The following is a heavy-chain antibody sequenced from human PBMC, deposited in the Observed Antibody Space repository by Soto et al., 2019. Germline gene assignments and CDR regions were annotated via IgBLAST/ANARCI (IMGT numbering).Heavy chain of an antibody. V-gene: IGHV3-74*01. CDR2: IFSDGSST. Sequence: GGSLRLSCAASGFTFSTYWMHWVRQAPGKGLVWVSRIFSDGSSTSYADSVKGRFTISRDNAKNTLYLQMNSLRAEDTAVYYCARGRSTHYMDVWGKGTTVTVSS. CDR3: ARGRSTHYMDV. D-gene: IGHD2-2*01. CDR1: GFTFSTYW. J-gene: IGHJ6*03.